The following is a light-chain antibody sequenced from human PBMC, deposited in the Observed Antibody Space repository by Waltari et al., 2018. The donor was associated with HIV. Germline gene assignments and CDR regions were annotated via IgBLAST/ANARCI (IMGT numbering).Light chain of an antibody. CDR3: QQYYNTPVT. CDR1: QSVSSN. V-gene: IGKV3D-15*01. CDR2: GAS. Sequence: EIVMTQSPATLSVSPGERATLSCRASQSVSSNLAWYQQKPGQAPRLLIYGASTRATGIPARFSGGGSGTDFTLTISSLQAEDVGVYYCQQYYNTPVTFGQGTKVEIK. J-gene: IGKJ1*01.